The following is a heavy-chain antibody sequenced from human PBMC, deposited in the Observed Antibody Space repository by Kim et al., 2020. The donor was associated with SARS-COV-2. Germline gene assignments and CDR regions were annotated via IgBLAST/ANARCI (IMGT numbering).Heavy chain of an antibody. CDR3: VRVWVRGVEGGGVDV. V-gene: IGHV3-30*03. D-gene: IGHD3-16*01. CDR1: GFTFSNYA. Sequence: GXSLRLSCDASGFTFSNYAMHWVRQAPGKGLEWVAGISYDGSDMDYAASVKGRTIISRDNSKKKVYLQMNRLRREDTAVYYCVRVWVRGVEGGGVDVWG. J-gene: IGHJ3*01. CDR2: ISYDGSDM.